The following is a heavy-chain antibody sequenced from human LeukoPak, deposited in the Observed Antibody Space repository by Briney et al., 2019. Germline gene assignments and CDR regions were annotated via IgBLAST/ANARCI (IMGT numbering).Heavy chain of an antibody. J-gene: IGHJ4*02. CDR3: ARTPGDYYDILTGYYSRGGVDY. Sequence: GGSLRLTCAASGFTFSSYEMNWVRQAPGKGLEWVSYISSSGSTIYYADSVKGRFTISRDNAKNSLYLQMNSLRAEDTAVYYCARTPGDYYDILTGYYSRGGVDYWGQGTLVTVSS. CDR1: GFTFSSYE. CDR2: ISSSGSTI. D-gene: IGHD3-9*01. V-gene: IGHV3-48*03.